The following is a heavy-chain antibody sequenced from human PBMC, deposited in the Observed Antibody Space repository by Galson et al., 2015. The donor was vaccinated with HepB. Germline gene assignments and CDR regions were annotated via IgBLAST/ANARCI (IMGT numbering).Heavy chain of an antibody. V-gene: IGHV4-34*01. D-gene: IGHD2-2*02. CDR3: ARVQCSSTSCYRYYYYGMDV. J-gene: IGHJ6*02. CDR1: GGAFRGFY. Sequence: SGTPSPTLAVYGGAFRGFYLSWIRPPPGEGVGGVGGINHNGNNHHQPSLKSRVTISVDTSKNQFSLKLSSVTAADTAVYYCARVQCSSTSCYRYYYYGMDVWGQGTTVTVSS. CDR2: INHNGNN.